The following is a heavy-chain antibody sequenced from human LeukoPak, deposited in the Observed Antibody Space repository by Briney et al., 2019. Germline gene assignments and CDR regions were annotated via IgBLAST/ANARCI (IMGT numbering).Heavy chain of an antibody. CDR1: GAPVSGNSYY. D-gene: IGHD6-19*01. CDR2: IYYSGST. J-gene: IGHJ5*02. CDR3: ARAWGSGWYTWFDP. V-gene: IGHV4-39*01. Sequence: SETLSLTCTVSGAPVSGNSYYWGWIRQPPGKGLEWIGNIYYSGSTHYNPSLKSRVTMSVDTSKNQFSLRLNSVTAADTAVYYCARAWGSGWYTWFDPWGQGTLVTVSS.